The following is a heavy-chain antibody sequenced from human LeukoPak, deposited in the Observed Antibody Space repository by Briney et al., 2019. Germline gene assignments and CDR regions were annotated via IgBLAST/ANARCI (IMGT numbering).Heavy chain of an antibody. CDR3: ARGQADYDSRSGGAFDI. Sequence: SVKVSCKASGGTFSSYAISWVRQAPGQGLEWMGGIIPIFGTANYAQKFRGRVTITADESTSTAYMELSSLRSEDTAVYYCARGQADYDSRSGGAFDIWGQGTMVTVSS. V-gene: IGHV1-69*13. J-gene: IGHJ3*02. CDR2: IIPIFGTA. CDR1: GGTFSSYA. D-gene: IGHD3-22*01.